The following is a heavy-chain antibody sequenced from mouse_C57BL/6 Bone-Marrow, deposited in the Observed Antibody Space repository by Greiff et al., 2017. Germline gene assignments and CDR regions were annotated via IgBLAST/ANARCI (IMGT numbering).Heavy chain of an antibody. CDR1: GYTFTSYW. CDR2: IDPSDSYT. Sequence: QVQLKQPGAELVKPGASVKLSCKASGYTFTSYWMQWVKQRPGQGLEWIGEIDPSDSYTNYNQKFKGKATLTVDTSSSTAYVQLSSLTSEDSAVYYCAREGGWLYYFDYWGQGTTLIVSS. D-gene: IGHD2-2*01. CDR3: AREGGWLYYFDY. V-gene: IGHV1-50*01. J-gene: IGHJ2*01.